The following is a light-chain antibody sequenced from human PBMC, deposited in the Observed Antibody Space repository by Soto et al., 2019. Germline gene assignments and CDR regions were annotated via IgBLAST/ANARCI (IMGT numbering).Light chain of an antibody. Sequence: EILMTQSPSSLSASVGDRVTITCRASQSISSYLNWYQQKPGKAPKLLIYAASSLQSGVPSRFSGSGSGTDFTLTISSLQPEDFATYYCQQSYSTLLTFGGGTKVEIK. J-gene: IGKJ4*01. CDR1: QSISSY. V-gene: IGKV1-39*01. CDR3: QQSYSTLLT. CDR2: AAS.